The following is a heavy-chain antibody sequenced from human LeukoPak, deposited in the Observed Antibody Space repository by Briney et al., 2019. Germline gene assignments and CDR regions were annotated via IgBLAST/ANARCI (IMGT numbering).Heavy chain of an antibody. CDR3: ARLGGEQWLVPVYYYYYMDV. V-gene: IGHV4-38-2*01. CDR1: GSSISSGYY. Sequence: SETLSLTCAVSGSSISSGYYWGWIRQPPGKGLEWIGSIYYSGSTYYNPSLKSRVTISVDTSKNQFSLKLSSVTAADTAAYYCARLGGEQWLVPVYYYYYMDVWGKGTTVTVSS. J-gene: IGHJ6*03. CDR2: IYYSGST. D-gene: IGHD6-19*01.